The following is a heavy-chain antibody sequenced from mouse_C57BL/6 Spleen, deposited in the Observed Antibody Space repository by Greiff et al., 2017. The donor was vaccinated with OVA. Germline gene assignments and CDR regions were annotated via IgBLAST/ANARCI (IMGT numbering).Heavy chain of an antibody. Sequence: QVHVKQSGAELVKPGASVKISCKASGYAFSSYWMNWVKQRPGQGLEWIGQIYPGDGDTNYNGKFKGKATLTADKSSSTAYMQLSSLTSEDSAVYFCARDYGSSPYYAMDYWGQGTSVTVSS. CDR1: GYAFSSYW. V-gene: IGHV1-80*01. CDR2: IYPGDGDT. D-gene: IGHD1-1*01. J-gene: IGHJ4*01. CDR3: ARDYGSSPYYAMDY.